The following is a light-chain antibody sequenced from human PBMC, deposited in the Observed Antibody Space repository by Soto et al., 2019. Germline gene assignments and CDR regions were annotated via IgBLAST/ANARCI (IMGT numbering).Light chain of an antibody. CDR2: GAS. CDR1: QSVNTN. J-gene: IGKJ3*01. Sequence: EIEMTQSPATLSVSPGERATLSCRASQSVNTNLAWYQQKPGQAPRLLIYGASTRAPGIPARFSGSGSGTEFTLTVSSLQSEDFAVYYCQQYGSSPFTFGPGTKVDIK. V-gene: IGKV3-15*01. CDR3: QQYGSSPFT.